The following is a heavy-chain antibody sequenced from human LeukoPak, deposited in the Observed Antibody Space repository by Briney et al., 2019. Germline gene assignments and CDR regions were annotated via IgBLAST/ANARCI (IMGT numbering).Heavy chain of an antibody. CDR1: GGSISPYF. Sequence: SETLSLTCTVSGGSISPYFWSWMRQTPGKGLEWIGYISYTGSTNYNPALKSRVTISVDTSKNQFSLQLTSVTAADTAVYYCARDDYRGVTNFDPWGQGTLVTVSS. D-gene: IGHD3-10*01. CDR3: ARDDYRGVTNFDP. CDR2: ISYTGST. V-gene: IGHV4-59*01. J-gene: IGHJ5*02.